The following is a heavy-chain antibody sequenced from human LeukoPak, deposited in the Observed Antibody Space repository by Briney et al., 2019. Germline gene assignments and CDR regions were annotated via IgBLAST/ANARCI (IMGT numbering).Heavy chain of an antibody. CDR3: AKDQGSGHGAYTWGTFDY. CDR2: ISGRGDST. CDR1: GFTFSSHA. D-gene: IGHD3-16*01. Sequence: GGSLRLSCAASGFTFSSHAMSWVRQAPGKGLERVSGISGRGDSTVYADSVKGRFTISRDNSGNTLFLQMNSLRVEDTAVYYCAKDQGSGHGAYTWGTFDYWGPETLVTVFS. V-gene: IGHV3-23*01. J-gene: IGHJ4*01.